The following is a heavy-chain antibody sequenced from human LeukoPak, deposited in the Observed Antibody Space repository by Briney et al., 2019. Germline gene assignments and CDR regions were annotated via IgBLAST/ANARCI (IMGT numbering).Heavy chain of an antibody. V-gene: IGHV1-2*02. CDR3: ARDQGGDYYYYYMDV. CDR1: GYTFTGYY. CDR2: INPNSGGT. Sequence: ASVKVSCKASGYTFTGYYMHWVRQAPGQGLEWMGWINPNSGGTNYAQKFQGRVTMTRDTSTSTAYMELSRLRSDDTAVYYCARDQGGDYYYYYMDVWGKGTTVTISS. D-gene: IGHD4-17*01. J-gene: IGHJ6*03.